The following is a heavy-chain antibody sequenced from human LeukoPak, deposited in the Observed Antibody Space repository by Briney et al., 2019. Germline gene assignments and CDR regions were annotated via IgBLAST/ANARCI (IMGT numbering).Heavy chain of an antibody. Sequence: PSETLSLTCTVSGGSISSGNYYWSWIRLPAGKGLEWIGRIYTSGSTNYNPSLKSRVTISVDTSKNQFSLKLSSVTAADTAVYYCARGLSYGKPRFDYWGQGSLVTVSS. CDR2: IYTSGST. D-gene: IGHD1-26*01. CDR1: GGSISSGNYY. CDR3: ARGLSYGKPRFDY. V-gene: IGHV4-61*02. J-gene: IGHJ4*02.